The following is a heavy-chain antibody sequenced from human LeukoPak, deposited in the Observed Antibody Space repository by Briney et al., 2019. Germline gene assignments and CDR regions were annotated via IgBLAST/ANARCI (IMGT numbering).Heavy chain of an antibody. V-gene: IGHV1-18*01. Sequence: GASVKVSCKASGYTFTSYGISWVRQAPGQGLEWMGWISAYNGNTNYAQKLQGRVTMTTDTSTSTAYMELRSLRSDDTAVYYCARGHDYGDYVDAFDIWGQGTMVTVSS. CDR1: GYTFTSYG. CDR2: ISAYNGNT. J-gene: IGHJ3*02. CDR3: ARGHDYGDYVDAFDI. D-gene: IGHD4-17*01.